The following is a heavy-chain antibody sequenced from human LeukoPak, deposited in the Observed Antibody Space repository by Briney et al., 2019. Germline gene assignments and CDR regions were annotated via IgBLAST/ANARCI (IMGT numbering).Heavy chain of an antibody. D-gene: IGHD3-10*01. CDR2: INHSGST. Sequence: SETLSLTCAVYGGSFSGYYWSWIRQPPGKGLKWIGEINHSGSTNYNPSLKSRATISVDTSKNQFSLKLSSVTAADTAVYYCASVSGSYYRPPRDYWGQGTLVTVSS. CDR3: ASVSGSYYRPPRDY. CDR1: GGSFSGYY. J-gene: IGHJ4*02. V-gene: IGHV4-34*01.